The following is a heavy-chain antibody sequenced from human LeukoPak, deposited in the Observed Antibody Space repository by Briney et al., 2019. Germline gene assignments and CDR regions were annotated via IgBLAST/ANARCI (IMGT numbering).Heavy chain of an antibody. Sequence: GGSLRLSCAASGFTFNSYAMSWVRQAPGKGLEWVSGISSSGGSTYYADSVKGRFTISRDNSKNTLYLQMNTLRAEDTAVYYCAKDRGLNVYDGLYYFDYWGQGTLVTVSS. J-gene: IGHJ4*02. CDR2: ISSSGGST. D-gene: IGHD5/OR15-5a*01. CDR3: AKDRGLNVYDGLYYFDY. CDR1: GFTFNSYA. V-gene: IGHV3-23*01.